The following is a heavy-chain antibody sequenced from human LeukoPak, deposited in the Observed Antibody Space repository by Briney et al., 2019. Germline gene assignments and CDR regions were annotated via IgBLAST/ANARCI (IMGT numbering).Heavy chain of an antibody. V-gene: IGHV3-48*01. CDR1: GFAISDYS. CDR2: ISSSSNKV. Sequence: PGGSLRLSCAASGFAISDYSMNWVRQVPGKGLEWVSYISSSSNKVYYADSVKGRFTISRDNSKNTLYLQMNSLRAEDTAVYYCARDSVGGRWPDYWGQGTLVTVSS. J-gene: IGHJ4*02. CDR3: ARDSVGGRWPDY. D-gene: IGHD5-24*01.